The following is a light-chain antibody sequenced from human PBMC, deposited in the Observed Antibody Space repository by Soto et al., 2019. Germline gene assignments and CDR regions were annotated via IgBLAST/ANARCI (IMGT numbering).Light chain of an antibody. CDR2: DVT. CDR1: SSDVGGYNY. Sequence: QSVLTQPASVSGSPGQSITISCTGTSSDVGGYNYVSWYQQHPVKAPKLMIYDVTNRPSGVSDRFSGSKSGNTASLTISGLQAEDEADYYCSSYTSSSTPYVFGTGIKVT. J-gene: IGLJ1*01. CDR3: SSYTSSSTPYV. V-gene: IGLV2-14*01.